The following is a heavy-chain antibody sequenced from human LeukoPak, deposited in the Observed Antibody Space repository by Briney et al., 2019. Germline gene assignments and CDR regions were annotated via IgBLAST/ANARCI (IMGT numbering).Heavy chain of an antibody. D-gene: IGHD6-19*01. CDR2: INHSGST. CDR3: ARGSRWLVRWYFDL. V-gene: IGHV4-34*01. Sequence: SETLSLTCAVYGGSFSGYYWSRIRQPPGKGLEWVGEINHSGSTNYNPSLKSRVTISVDTSKNQFSLKLSSVTAADTAVYYCARGSRWLVRWYFDLWGRGTLVTVSS. J-gene: IGHJ2*01. CDR1: GGSFSGYY.